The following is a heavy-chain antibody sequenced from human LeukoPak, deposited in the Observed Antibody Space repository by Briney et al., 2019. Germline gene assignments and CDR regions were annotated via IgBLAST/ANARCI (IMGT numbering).Heavy chain of an antibody. J-gene: IGHJ6*03. CDR2: IFYSGST. CDR3: ARHRRDHDFWSGSNPTDYYYYMDV. CDR1: GDSIGNSNYY. Sequence: PSETLSLTCTVSGDSIGNSNYYWAWVRQPPGKGLEWLGSIFYSGSTYYNPSLKSRVTISVDTSKNQFSLNLHSVTAADTAVYYCARHRRDHDFWSGSNPTDYYYYMDVWGKGTSVTVSS. V-gene: IGHV4-39*01. D-gene: IGHD3-3*01.